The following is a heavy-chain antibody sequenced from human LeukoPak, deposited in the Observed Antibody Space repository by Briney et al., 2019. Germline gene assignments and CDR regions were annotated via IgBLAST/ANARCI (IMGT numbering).Heavy chain of an antibody. Sequence: GGSLRLSCAASGFTFSSYGMHWVRQAPGKGLEWVAFIRDDGSNKYYADSVKGRFTISRDNSKNTLYLQMNSLRAEDTAVYYCAKDSAVVVPAATDAFDIWGQGTMVTVSS. CDR3: AKDSAVVVPAATDAFDI. CDR2: IRDDGSNK. CDR1: GFTFSSYG. V-gene: IGHV3-30*02. J-gene: IGHJ3*02. D-gene: IGHD2-2*01.